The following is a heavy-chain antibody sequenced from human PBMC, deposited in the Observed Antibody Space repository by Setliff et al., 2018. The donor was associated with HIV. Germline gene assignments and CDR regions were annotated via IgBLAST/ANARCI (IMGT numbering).Heavy chain of an antibody. J-gene: IGHJ4*02. CDR3: ATYSAGEGGRGH. Sequence: PSETLSLTCTVSGGSISNSRYYWSWIRQPPGKGLEWIGYIHSSGTTHYNPSLSSRVTISFDASKKYFSLKLTSVTAADTAMYYCATYSAGEGGRGHWGQGTLVTVSS. CDR1: GGSISNSRYY. V-gene: IGHV4-39*07. D-gene: IGHD2-15*01. CDR2: IHSSGTT.